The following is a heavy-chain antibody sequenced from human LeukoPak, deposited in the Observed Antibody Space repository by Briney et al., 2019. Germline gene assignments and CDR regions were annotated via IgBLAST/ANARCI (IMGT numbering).Heavy chain of an antibody. Sequence: GGSLRLSCAASGFTFSSYAMSWVRQAPGKGVEWVSAISGSGGSTYYADSVKGGFTISRDNSKNTLYLQMNSLRAEDTAVYYCAKYSGSYKPFDYWGQGTLVTVSS. D-gene: IGHD1-26*01. V-gene: IGHV3-23*01. CDR2: ISGSGGST. CDR3: AKYSGSYKPFDY. CDR1: GFTFSSYA. J-gene: IGHJ4*02.